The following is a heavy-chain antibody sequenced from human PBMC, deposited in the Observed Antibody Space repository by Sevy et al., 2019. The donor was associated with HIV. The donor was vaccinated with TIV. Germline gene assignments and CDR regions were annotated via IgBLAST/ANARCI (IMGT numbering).Heavy chain of an antibody. CDR1: GYTLTELC. J-gene: IGHJ4*02. CDR2: FDPEDGKR. Sequence: ASVKVSCKVSGYTLTELCMHWVRHAPGKGLEWVGSFDPEDGKRIYAQKFKGRLTMTEDTSTETAYMELNSLRSDDTAVYYCATTKDCYDSSGYPFDYWGQGTQVTVSS. CDR3: ATTKDCYDSSGYPFDY. D-gene: IGHD3-22*01. V-gene: IGHV1-24*01.